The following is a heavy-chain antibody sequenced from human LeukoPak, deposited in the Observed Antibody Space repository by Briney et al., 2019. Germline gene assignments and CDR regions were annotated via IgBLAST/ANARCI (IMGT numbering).Heavy chain of an antibody. CDR3: ASLSGIAANGFDY. CDR2: IIPILGIA. CDR1: GGTFSSYA. D-gene: IGHD6-13*01. Sequence: ASVKVSCKACGGTFSSYAISWVRQAPGQGLEWMGRIIPILGIANYAQKFQGRVTITADKSTSTAYMELSSLRSEDTAVYYCASLSGIAANGFDYWGQGTLVTVSS. J-gene: IGHJ4*02. V-gene: IGHV1-69*04.